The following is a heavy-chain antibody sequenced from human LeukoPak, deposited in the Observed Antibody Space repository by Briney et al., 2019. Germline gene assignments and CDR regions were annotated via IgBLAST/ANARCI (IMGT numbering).Heavy chain of an antibody. Sequence: GGSLPLSSSASGFTFSSYAMYWVRQAPGKGLEYVSAISSSGGSTYYADSVKGRFTISRDNSKNTLYLQMSSLRAEDTAVYYCVKESTTVTFFDYWGRGTLVTVSS. V-gene: IGHV3-64D*09. CDR2: ISSSGGST. CDR3: VKESTTVTFFDY. D-gene: IGHD4-17*01. CDR1: GFTFSSYA. J-gene: IGHJ4*02.